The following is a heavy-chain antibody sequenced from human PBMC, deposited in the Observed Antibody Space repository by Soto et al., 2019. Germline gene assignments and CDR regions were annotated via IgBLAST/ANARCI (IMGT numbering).Heavy chain of an antibody. J-gene: IGHJ4*02. CDR3: AKASYDILTGYYN. D-gene: IGHD3-9*01. CDR1: GFIFSTHV. Sequence: GGSLRLSCAASGFIFSTHVMSWVRQAPGKGLEWVSGISGSAGSTYYADSVKGRFTISRDNSKNTLYLQMNSLRAEDTAVYYCAKASYDILTGYYNWGQGTLVTVSS. CDR2: ISGSAGST. V-gene: IGHV3-23*01.